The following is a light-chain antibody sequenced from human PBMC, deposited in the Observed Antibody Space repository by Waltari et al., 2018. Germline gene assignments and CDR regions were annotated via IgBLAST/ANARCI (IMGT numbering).Light chain of an antibody. Sequence: DIQMTQSPSSLSASVGDRVTITCRASENININLNWYQQRPGKAPNLLIHDASILQNGVPSRISGRGSGTDFTLTISSLQPEDFAIYYCQHSYHNPITFGPGTTVEIK. CDR1: ENININ. J-gene: IGKJ3*01. V-gene: IGKV1-39*01. CDR2: DAS. CDR3: QHSYHNPIT.